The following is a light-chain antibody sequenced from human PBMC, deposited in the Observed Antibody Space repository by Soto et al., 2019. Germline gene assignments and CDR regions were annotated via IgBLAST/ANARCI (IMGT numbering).Light chain of an antibody. Sequence: EIVLTQFPATLSLFPGETATLSCRASQTVGTYLAWYQQKPGQAPRLLISDASNRATGVPTRFSGSGSGTDFTLTISSLEPEDFVVYFCQQRNNWPRITFDQGTRLEIK. J-gene: IGKJ5*01. CDR3: QQRNNWPRIT. CDR1: QTVGTY. V-gene: IGKV3-11*01. CDR2: DAS.